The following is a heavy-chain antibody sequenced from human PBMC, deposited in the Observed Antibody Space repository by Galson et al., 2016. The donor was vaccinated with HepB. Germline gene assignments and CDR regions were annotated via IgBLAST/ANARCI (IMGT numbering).Heavy chain of an antibody. J-gene: IGHJ3*01. D-gene: IGHD4-17*01. Sequence: SVKVSCKASGYTFNTFGISWVRQAPGQGLEWIGRISGYNGKTNYDQTLQGRVTMTKDTSTTTAYMELRSLRSDDTAVYFCARHNGDYDAFDSWGQGTLVTVSS. CDR1: GYTFNTFG. CDR3: ARHNGDYDAFDS. V-gene: IGHV1-18*01. CDR2: ISGYNGKT.